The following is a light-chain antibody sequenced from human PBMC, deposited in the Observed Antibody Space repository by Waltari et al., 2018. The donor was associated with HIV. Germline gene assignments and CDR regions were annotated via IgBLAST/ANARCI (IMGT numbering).Light chain of an antibody. CDR3: GTWDNSLRAGV. Sequence: QAVLTQPPSVSAAPGQKVSISCSGTSFNIGSNYDSWYQQLPGRAPKLLIYNTNERPSGIPDRFSGSVSDTSATLGITGLQTGDEADYYCGTWDNSLRAGVFGGGTKLTVL. V-gene: IGLV1-51*01. CDR2: NTN. J-gene: IGLJ2*01. CDR1: SFNIGSNY.